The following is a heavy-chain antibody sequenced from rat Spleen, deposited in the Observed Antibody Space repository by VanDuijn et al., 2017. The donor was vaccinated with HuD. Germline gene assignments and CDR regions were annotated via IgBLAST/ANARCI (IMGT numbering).Heavy chain of an antibody. CDR2: ISYDGSST. D-gene: IGHD1-3*01. V-gene: IGHV5-7*01. Sequence: EVQLVESGGGLVQPGRSLKLSCAASGFTFSDYNMAWVRQAPKKGLEWVATISYDGSSTYYRDSVKGRFTISRDNAKNIQYLQMDSLRSEDTATYYCARHDYGSYGVMDAWGQGASVTVSS. J-gene: IGHJ4*01. CDR3: ARHDYGSYGVMDA. CDR1: GFTFSDYN.